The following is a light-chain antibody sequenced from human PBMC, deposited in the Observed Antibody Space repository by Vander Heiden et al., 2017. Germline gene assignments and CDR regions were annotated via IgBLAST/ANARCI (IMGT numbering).Light chain of an antibody. CDR3: QQYNSYLA. CDR2: KAS. Sequence: DIQMTQSPSTLSASVGDRVTITCRASQSISSWLAWYQQKPGKAPKLLIYKASSLESGVPSRFSGSGSGTAFTLTISSLQPDDFATYYCQQYNSYLAFGPGTKVDIK. V-gene: IGKV1-5*03. J-gene: IGKJ3*01. CDR1: QSISSW.